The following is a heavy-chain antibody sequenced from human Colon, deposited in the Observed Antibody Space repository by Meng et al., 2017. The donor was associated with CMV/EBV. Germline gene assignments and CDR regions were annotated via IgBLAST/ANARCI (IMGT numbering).Heavy chain of an antibody. CDR3: ARGQLWLDS. D-gene: IGHD4-11*01. V-gene: IGHV3-7*04. CDR2: IKQDGSEI. Sequence: GGCLRLSCAVSGMTLSSYWMTWVRQAPGKGLEWVANIKQDGSEIYYVDSVKGRFTISRDNAKNSLYLQMNNLRGEDTAVYYCARGQLWLDSWGQGTLVTVSS. J-gene: IGHJ5*01. CDR1: GMTLSSYW.